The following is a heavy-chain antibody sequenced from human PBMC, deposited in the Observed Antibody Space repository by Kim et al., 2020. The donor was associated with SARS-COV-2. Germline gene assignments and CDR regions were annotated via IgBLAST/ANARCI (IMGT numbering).Heavy chain of an antibody. CDR1: GGSISSGGYY. Sequence: SETLSLTCTVSGGSISSGGYYWSWIRQHPGKGLEWIGYIYYSGSTYYNPSLKSRVTISVDTSKNQFSLKLSSVTAADTAVYYCARGRFLEWLLNPTYYFDYWGQGTLVTVSS. CDR2: IYYSGST. J-gene: IGHJ4*02. V-gene: IGHV4-31*03. D-gene: IGHD3-3*01. CDR3: ARGRFLEWLLNPTYYFDY.